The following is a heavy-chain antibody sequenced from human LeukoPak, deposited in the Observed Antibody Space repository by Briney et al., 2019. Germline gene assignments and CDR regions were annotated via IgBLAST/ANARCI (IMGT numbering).Heavy chain of an antibody. V-gene: IGHV4-34*01. J-gene: IGHJ3*02. D-gene: IGHD6-6*01. CDR3: AKDRYSSSLLADDAFDI. Sequence: SETLSLTCAVYGGSFSGYYWSWIRQPPGKGLEWIGEINHSGSTNYNPSLKSRVTISVDTSKNQFSLKLSSVTAADTAVYYCAKDRYSSSLLADDAFDIWGQGTMVTVSS. CDR1: GGSFSGYY. CDR2: INHSGST.